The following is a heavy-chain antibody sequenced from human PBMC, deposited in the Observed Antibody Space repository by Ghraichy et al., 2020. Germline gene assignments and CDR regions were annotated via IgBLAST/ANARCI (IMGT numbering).Heavy chain of an antibody. D-gene: IGHD1-26*01. V-gene: IGHV4-61*01. CDR3: AESRGTYYIEY. CDR1: GVSVSSVTYY. J-gene: IGHJ4*02. Sequence: SETLSLSCTVSGVSVSSVTYYWSWIRQSPGKGLEWIGCIYYGGNTIYNPSLKSRVTISVDTSNNQFSLTVKSVTAADTAVYYCAESRGTYYIEYWDQGTLVTVSS. CDR2: IYYGGNT.